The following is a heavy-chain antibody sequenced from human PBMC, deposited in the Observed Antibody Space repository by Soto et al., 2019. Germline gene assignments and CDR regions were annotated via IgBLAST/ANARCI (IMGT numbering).Heavy chain of an antibody. CDR3: ARDLVVAAAGTFFQLGGGYYYGMDV. CDR2: ISYDGSNK. Sequence: GGPLRLSCPASEFTFSSYPMHWVRQAPGKGLEWVPVISYDGSNKYYADSVKGRFTISRDNSNNTLYLQMNSLRAEDTAVYYCARDLVVAAAGTFFQLGGGYYYGMDVWGQGTTVTVSS. J-gene: IGHJ6*02. D-gene: IGHD6-13*01. CDR1: EFTFSSYP. V-gene: IGHV3-30-3*01.